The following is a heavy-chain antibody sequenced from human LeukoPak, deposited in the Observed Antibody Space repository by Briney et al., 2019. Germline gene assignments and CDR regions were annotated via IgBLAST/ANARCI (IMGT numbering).Heavy chain of an antibody. D-gene: IGHD1-1*01. Sequence: GESLKISCKGSGYSFTTYWIGCVRQMPGKGLEWMGIIYPGDSDTRYSPSFQGQVTISADKSISTAYLQWSSLKASDTAIYYCARLGTTGTLYNWFDPWGQGTLVTVSS. J-gene: IGHJ5*02. V-gene: IGHV5-51*01. CDR1: GYSFTTYW. CDR3: ARLGTTGTLYNWFDP. CDR2: IYPGDSDT.